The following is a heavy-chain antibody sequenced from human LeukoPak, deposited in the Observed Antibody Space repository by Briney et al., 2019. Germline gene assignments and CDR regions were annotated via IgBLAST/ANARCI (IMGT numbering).Heavy chain of an antibody. Sequence: GASVKVSCKASGYTFTSYGISWVRQAPGQGLEWMGWISAYNGNTNYAQKLQGRVTMTTDTSTSTAYMELRSLRSDDTAVYYCARASTSFLAYWYFDLWGRGTLVTVSS. CDR1: GYTFTSYG. V-gene: IGHV1-18*04. CDR3: ARASTSFLAYWYFDL. CDR2: ISAYNGNT. J-gene: IGHJ2*01. D-gene: IGHD4-11*01.